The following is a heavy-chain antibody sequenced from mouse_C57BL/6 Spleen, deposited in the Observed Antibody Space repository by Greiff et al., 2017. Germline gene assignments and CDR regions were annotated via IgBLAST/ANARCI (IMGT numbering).Heavy chain of an antibody. CDR2: ISSGSSTI. Sequence: EVQLVESGGGLVKPGGSLKLSCAASGFTFSDYGMHWVRQAPEKGLEWVAYISSGSSTIYYADTVKGRFTIARDNAKNNLFLQMTSLRSEDTAMYYCARMVTTYYAMDYWGQGTSVTVSS. J-gene: IGHJ4*01. V-gene: IGHV5-17*01. CDR1: GFTFSDYG. CDR3: ARMVTTYYAMDY. D-gene: IGHD2-3*01.